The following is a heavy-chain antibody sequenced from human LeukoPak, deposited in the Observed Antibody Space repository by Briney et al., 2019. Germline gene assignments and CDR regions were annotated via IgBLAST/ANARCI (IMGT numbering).Heavy chain of an antibody. V-gene: IGHV3-48*03. CDR2: ISSSGSTI. Sequence: GGSLRLSCAASGFTFSSYEMNWVRQAPGKGLEWVSYISSSGSTIYYADSVKGRFTISRDNAKNSLYLQMNSLRAEDTAVYYCARASGSRTTTNFDYWGQGTLVTVSS. CDR1: GFTFSSYE. CDR3: ARASGSRTTTNFDY. D-gene: IGHD1-1*01. J-gene: IGHJ4*02.